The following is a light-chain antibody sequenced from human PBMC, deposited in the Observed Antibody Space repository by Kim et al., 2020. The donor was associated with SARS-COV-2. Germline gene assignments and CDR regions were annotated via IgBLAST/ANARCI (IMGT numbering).Light chain of an antibody. CDR3: TSRDSNNNVL. J-gene: IGLJ2*01. CDR2: DKN. Sequence: ALVQTVRITCQGDILRSYEATWYQKKPEQAPILINCDKNRRPSGIAGRFACSCAGNASSLTTTGTQAGDEADYCCTSRDSNNNVLFGGGTQLTVL. CDR1: ILRSYE. V-gene: IGLV3-19*01.